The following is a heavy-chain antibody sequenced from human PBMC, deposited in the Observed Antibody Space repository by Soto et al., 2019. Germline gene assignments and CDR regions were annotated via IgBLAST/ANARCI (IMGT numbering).Heavy chain of an antibody. D-gene: IGHD6-19*01. CDR1: GGSISSGDCY. CDR2: IDLTGRT. CDR3: ARFSSLDKDYVVDV. Sequence: PSETLSLTCTVPGGSISSGDCYCSWIRQPPGKGLEWIGYIDLTGRTYYNPSLKSRLAVSVDTSKNQFSLTLSSVTAADTAVYFCARFSSLDKDYVVDVWGQGTMVT. J-gene: IGHJ6*02. V-gene: IGHV4-30-4*08.